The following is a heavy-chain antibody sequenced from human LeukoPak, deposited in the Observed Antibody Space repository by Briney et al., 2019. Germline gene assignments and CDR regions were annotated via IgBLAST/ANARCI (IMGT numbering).Heavy chain of an antibody. J-gene: IGHJ1*01. CDR1: GFSLSTSGMR. D-gene: IGHD5-18*01. CDR2: IDWDDDK. Sequence: SGPALVKPTQTLTLTCTFSGFSLSTSGMRVNWIRQPPGKALEWLARIDWDDDKFYSTSLKTRLTISKDTSKNQVVLTMTNMDPVDTATYYCGRMSVDTAAATGYFQHWGQGTLVTVSS. V-gene: IGHV2-70*04. CDR3: GRMSVDTAAATGYFQH.